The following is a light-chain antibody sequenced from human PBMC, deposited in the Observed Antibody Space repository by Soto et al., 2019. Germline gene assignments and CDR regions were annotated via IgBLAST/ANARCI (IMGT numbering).Light chain of an antibody. J-gene: IGKJ4*01. CDR3: QHYSSSPPCVS. V-gene: IGKV3-20*01. Sequence: EIVLTQSPGTLYLSPGERATLSCRASQSVSRNYFAWYQQRPGQAPRLLIGVTSSRAPGIPDRFSGSGSGTDFTLTISRLEPEDVAVYYCQHYSSSPPCVSFGGGTKVEIK. CDR1: QSVSRNY. CDR2: VTS.